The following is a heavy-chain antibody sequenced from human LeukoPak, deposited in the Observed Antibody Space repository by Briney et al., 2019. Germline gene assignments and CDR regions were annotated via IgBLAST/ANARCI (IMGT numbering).Heavy chain of an antibody. D-gene: IGHD2-15*01. CDR3: ARAVKQVVVRFDY. Sequence: SETLSLTCTVSGGAITNDGYYWTWIRQHPGKGLEWIAYIYVTGSTYYNPSLQSRVTMSLDTSKNQYSLELKSVTAADTAVYYCARAVKQVVVRFDYWGQGTLVTVSS. CDR1: GGAITNDGYY. J-gene: IGHJ4*02. CDR2: IYVTGST. V-gene: IGHV4-31*03.